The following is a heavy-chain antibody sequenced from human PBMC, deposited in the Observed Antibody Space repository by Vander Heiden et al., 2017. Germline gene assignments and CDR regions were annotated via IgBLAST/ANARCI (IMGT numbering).Heavy chain of an antibody. CDR1: GESVSSNSAA. Sequence: QVHLQQSGPGLVKPSQTLSLTCAISGESVSSNSAAWNWIRQSPSRGLEWLGRTYYRSKGYSEYAVSLKGRITINPDTSKNQFSLQLNSVTPEDTAVYYCARLAVAGKGGEFDSWGQGTLVTVSS. CDR2: TYYRSKGYS. J-gene: IGHJ4*02. V-gene: IGHV6-1*01. CDR3: ARLAVAGKGGEFDS. D-gene: IGHD6-19*01.